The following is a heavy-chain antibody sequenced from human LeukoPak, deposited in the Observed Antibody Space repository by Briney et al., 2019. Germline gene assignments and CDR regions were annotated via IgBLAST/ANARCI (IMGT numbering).Heavy chain of an antibody. D-gene: IGHD6-19*01. Sequence: ASVKVSCKASGYTFTSYGISWVRQAPGQGLEWMGWISAYNGNTNYAQKLQGRVTMTTDTSTGTAYMELRSLRSDDTAVYYCARTQLIAVAPYYFDYWGQGTLVTVSS. V-gene: IGHV1-18*01. CDR1: GYTFTSYG. CDR2: ISAYNGNT. CDR3: ARTQLIAVAPYYFDY. J-gene: IGHJ4*02.